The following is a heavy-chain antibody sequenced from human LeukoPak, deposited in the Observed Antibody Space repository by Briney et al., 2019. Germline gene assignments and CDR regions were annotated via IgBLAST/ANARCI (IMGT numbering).Heavy chain of an antibody. J-gene: IGHJ6*03. V-gene: IGHV3-48*03. Sequence: GGSLRLSCAASGFTFSDYEMSWVRQAPGKGLEWVSYISSGGSNIYYADSVRGRFTISRDNARNSLYLQMNSLTAEDTATYYCARYYGSGTFSYYYYYMDVWGKGTTVTISS. D-gene: IGHD3-10*01. CDR2: ISSGGSNI. CDR1: GFTFSDYE. CDR3: ARYYGSGTFSYYYYYMDV.